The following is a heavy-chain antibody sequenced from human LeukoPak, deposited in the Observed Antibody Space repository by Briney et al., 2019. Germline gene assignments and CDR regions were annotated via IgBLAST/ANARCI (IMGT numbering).Heavy chain of an antibody. CDR1: GYTFTSYA. J-gene: IGHJ6*02. CDR3: ARRVDHNWGPAYYYYGMDV. CDR2: INTNTGNP. V-gene: IGHV7-4-1*02. D-gene: IGHD7-27*01. Sequence: ASVKVSCKASGYTFTSYAMNWVRQAPGQGLEWMGWINTNTGNPTYAQGFTGRFVFSLDTSVSTAYLQISSLKAEDTAVYYCARRVDHNWGPAYYYYGMDVWGQGTTVTVS.